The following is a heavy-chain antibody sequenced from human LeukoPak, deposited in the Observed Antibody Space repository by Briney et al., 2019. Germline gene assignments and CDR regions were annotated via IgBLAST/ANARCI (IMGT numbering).Heavy chain of an antibody. J-gene: IGHJ4*02. Sequence: SETLSLTCPVSTRSLSVFYWSWIRHPAGKGLEWIGRIYSSGNTNYNPTLKSRVTMSLDASKNQCSLELSVVTAANTAVYYCARNSGDYWGQGSLVTVSS. CDR3: ARNSGDY. CDR1: TRSLSVFY. CDR2: IYSSGNT. D-gene: IGHD4-23*01. V-gene: IGHV4-4*07.